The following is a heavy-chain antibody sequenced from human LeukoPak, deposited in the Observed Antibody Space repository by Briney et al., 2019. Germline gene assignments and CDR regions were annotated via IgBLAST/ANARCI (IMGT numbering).Heavy chain of an antibody. D-gene: IGHD5-18*01. CDR1: GYTFTSYG. CDR2: ISAYNGNT. J-gene: IGHJ4*02. Sequence: ASVKVSCKASGYTFTSYGISWVRQAPGQGLEWMGWISAYNGNTNYAQKLQGRATMTTDTSTSTAYMELRSLRSDDTAVYYCARGRISPLTVETAMGEFDYWGQGTLVTVSS. V-gene: IGHV1-18*01. CDR3: ARGRISPLTVETAMGEFDY.